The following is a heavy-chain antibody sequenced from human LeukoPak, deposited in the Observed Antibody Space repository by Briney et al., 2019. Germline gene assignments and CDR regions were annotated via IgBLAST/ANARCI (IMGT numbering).Heavy chain of an antibody. CDR2: IRYDGSNE. V-gene: IGHV3-30*02. CDR1: GFIFNTYV. Sequence: PGGSLRLSCAASGFIFNTYVMHWVRQAPGKGLEWLAFIRYDGSNENYADSVKGRFTISRDNTKNSLYLQMNSLRAEDTAVYYCAKDGGSDPDSFDIWGQGTMVTVSS. J-gene: IGHJ3*02. D-gene: IGHD2-15*01. CDR3: AKDGGSDPDSFDI.